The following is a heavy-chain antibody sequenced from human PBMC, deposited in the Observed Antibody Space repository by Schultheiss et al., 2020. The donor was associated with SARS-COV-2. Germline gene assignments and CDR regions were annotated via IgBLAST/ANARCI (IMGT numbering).Heavy chain of an antibody. J-gene: IGHJ6*02. CDR2: IYYSGST. CDR3: ASYADYGMDV. CDR1: GGSISSSSYY. Sequence: SETLSLTCTVSGGSISSSSYYWGWIRQPPGKGLEWIGYIYYSGSTYYNPSLKSRVTISVDTSKNQFSLKLSSVTAADTAVYYCASYADYGMDVWGQGTTVTVSS. D-gene: IGHD2-2*01. V-gene: IGHV4-39*01.